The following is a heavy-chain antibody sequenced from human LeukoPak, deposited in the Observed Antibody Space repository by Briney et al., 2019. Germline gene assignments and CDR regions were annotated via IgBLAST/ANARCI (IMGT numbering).Heavy chain of an antibody. CDR2: IKQDGSEK. V-gene: IGHV3-7*03. J-gene: IGHJ4*02. Sequence: GGSLRLSCAASGFTFSSSWMTWVRQAPGKGLEWVAHIKQDGSEKYYVDSVKGRFTISRDNSKNTLNLQMNSLRAEDTVVYFCAKDLDGTTNYWGQGTLVTVSS. D-gene: IGHD1-1*01. CDR1: GFTFSSSW. CDR3: AKDLDGTTNY.